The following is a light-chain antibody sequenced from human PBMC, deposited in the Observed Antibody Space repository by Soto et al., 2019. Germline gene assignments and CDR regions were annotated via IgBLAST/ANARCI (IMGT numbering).Light chain of an antibody. V-gene: IGLV2-14*01. CDR1: SSDVGGYNY. CDR3: SSYTSSSPLYV. Sequence: QSGLTQPASVSGTPGRSIAISCTGTSSDVGGYNYVSWYQHHPGKAPKLMIYEVSNRPSGVSNRFSGSKSGNTASLTISGLQAEDEADYYCSSYTSSSPLYVFGTGTKVTVL. J-gene: IGLJ1*01. CDR2: EVS.